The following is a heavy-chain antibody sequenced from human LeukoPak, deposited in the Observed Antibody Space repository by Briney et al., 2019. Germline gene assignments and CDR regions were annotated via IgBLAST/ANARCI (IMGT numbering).Heavy chain of an antibody. D-gene: IGHD2-2*01. CDR1: RYTFTGYY. Sequence: GASVKVSCKASRYTFTGYYMHWVRQAPGQGLEWMGWINPNSGGTNYAQKFQGRVTMTRDTSISTAYMELSRLRSDDTAVYYCAGGIVVVPAAPFDPWGQGTLVTVSS. CDR2: INPNSGGT. J-gene: IGHJ5*02. CDR3: AGGIVVVPAAPFDP. V-gene: IGHV1-2*02.